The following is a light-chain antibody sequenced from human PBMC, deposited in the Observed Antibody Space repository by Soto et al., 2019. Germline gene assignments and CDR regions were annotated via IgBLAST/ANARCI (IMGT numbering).Light chain of an antibody. J-gene: IGLJ1*01. CDR2: EVS. CDR3: CSYAPTGSPYF. V-gene: IGLV2-23*02. CDR1: SSDVGNYNL. Sequence: QSALTQPASVSGSRGQSITISCTGTSSDVGNYNLVSWYQQHPGQAPKLMVYEVSKRPSGISNRFSGSTSGNTASLTISGLQAEDEADYYCCSYAPTGSPYFFGSGTKLTVL.